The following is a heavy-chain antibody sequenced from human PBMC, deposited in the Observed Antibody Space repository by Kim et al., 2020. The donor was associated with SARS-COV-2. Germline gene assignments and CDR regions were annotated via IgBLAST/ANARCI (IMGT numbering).Heavy chain of an antibody. CDR2: INHSGST. V-gene: IGHV4-34*01. J-gene: IGHJ4*02. CDR1: GGSFSGYY. CDR3: ARWTVEYYFDY. D-gene: IGHD5-12*01. Sequence: SETLSLTCAVYGGSFSGYYWSWIRQPPGKGLEWIGEINHSGSTNYNPSLKSRVTISVDTSKNQFSLKLSSVTAADTAVYYCARWTVEYYFDYWGQGTLVT.